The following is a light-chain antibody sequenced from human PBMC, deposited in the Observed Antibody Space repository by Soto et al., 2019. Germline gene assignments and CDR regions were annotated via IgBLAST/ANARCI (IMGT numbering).Light chain of an antibody. Sequence: ILMTQSPATVSVSPGESATLSCRASQNIYYNVAWYQHRPGQAPRLLIYRAATRARGVPARFSGSGSGTEFTLTTSSLQPEDFTVYSCLQYHNLWAFGQGTKVEI. CDR2: RAA. V-gene: IGKV3-15*01. J-gene: IGKJ1*01. CDR3: LQYHNLWA. CDR1: QNIYYN.